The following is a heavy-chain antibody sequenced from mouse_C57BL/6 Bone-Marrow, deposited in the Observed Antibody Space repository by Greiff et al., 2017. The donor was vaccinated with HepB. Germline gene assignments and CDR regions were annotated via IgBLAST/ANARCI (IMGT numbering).Heavy chain of an antibody. CDR3: ARWGLRRSFDY. CDR1: GYTFTSYW. CDR2: IHPNSGST. J-gene: IGHJ2*01. V-gene: IGHV1-64*01. Sequence: QVQLQQPGAELVKPGASVKLSCKASGYTFTSYWMHWVKQRPGQGLEWIGMIHPNSGSTNYNEKFKSKATLTVDKSSSTAYMQLSSLTSEDSAVYYCARWGLRRSFDYWGQGTPLTVSS. D-gene: IGHD2-4*01.